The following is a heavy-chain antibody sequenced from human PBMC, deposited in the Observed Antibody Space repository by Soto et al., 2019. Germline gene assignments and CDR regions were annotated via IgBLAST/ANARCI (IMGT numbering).Heavy chain of an antibody. Sequence: PGGSLRLSCVASGFTFSSYAMSWVRQAPGKGLEWVSAISGSGGSTYYADSVKGRFTISRDNSKNTLYLQMNSLRAEDTAVYYCEKLREPNQRDFDYWGQGTLVTVSS. CDR3: EKLREPNQRDFDY. CDR1: GFTFSSYA. V-gene: IGHV3-23*01. D-gene: IGHD1-26*01. J-gene: IGHJ4*02. CDR2: ISGSGGST.